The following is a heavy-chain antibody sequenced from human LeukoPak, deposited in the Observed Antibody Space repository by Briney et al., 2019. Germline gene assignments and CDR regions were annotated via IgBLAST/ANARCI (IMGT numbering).Heavy chain of an antibody. CDR2: IYYSGST. CDR3: ARGGPYYDYVWGSYRQTRPEYYFDY. D-gene: IGHD3-16*02. Sequence: PETLSLTCTVSGGSISSYYWSWIRQPPGKGLEWIGYIYYSGSTNYNPSLKSRVTISVDTSKNQFSLKLSSVTAADTAVYYCARGGPYYDYVWGSYRQTRPEYYFDYWGQGTLVTVSS. J-gene: IGHJ4*02. V-gene: IGHV4-59*01. CDR1: GGSISSYY.